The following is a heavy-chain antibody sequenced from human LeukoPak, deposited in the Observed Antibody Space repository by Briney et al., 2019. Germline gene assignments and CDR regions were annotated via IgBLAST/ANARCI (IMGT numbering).Heavy chain of an antibody. CDR2: IYFSGTT. CDR1: GDSINAYY. V-gene: IGHV4-59*08. Sequence: SETLSLTCTVSGDSINAYYWGWIRQPPGKGLEWIGYIYFSGTTKYNPSLESRVTISVDTSKNQFSLKLSSATAADTAVYYCARRRAEGGSNGHYNWFDPWGQGILVTVSS. D-gene: IGHD6-13*01. J-gene: IGHJ5*02. CDR3: ARRRAEGGSNGHYNWFDP.